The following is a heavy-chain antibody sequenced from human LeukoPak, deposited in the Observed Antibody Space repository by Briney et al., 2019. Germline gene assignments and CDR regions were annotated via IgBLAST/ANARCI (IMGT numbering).Heavy chain of an antibody. Sequence: GGSLRLSCAASGFTVSSNYMSWVRQAPGKGLEWVSVIYSGGSTYYADSVKGRFTISRDNAKNSLYLQMNSLRAEDTAVYYCARESPKAITDYWGQGTLVTVSS. CDR1: GFTVSSNY. J-gene: IGHJ4*02. CDR3: ARESPKAITDY. V-gene: IGHV3-66*01. D-gene: IGHD1-14*01. CDR2: IYSGGST.